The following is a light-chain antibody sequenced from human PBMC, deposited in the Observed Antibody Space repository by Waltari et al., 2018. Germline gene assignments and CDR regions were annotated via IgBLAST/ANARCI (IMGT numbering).Light chain of an antibody. J-gene: IGKJ2*01. Sequence: DIPLTQPTPPLAASAGDRVTITCRASQSITRWLAWYQQKPGRAPKLLIYEASNLVTGVPSRFIGTGSGTVFTLTISSLEPDDFATYYCQQFVGYPYTFGQGTKVETK. CDR1: QSITRW. CDR3: QQFVGYPYT. V-gene: IGKV1-5*03. CDR2: EAS.